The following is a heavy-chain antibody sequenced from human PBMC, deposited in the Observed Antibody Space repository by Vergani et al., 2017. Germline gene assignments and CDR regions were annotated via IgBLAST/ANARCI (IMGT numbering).Heavy chain of an antibody. Sequence: EVQLVESGGGLVKPGGSLRLSCAASGFTFSSYAMSWVRQAPGKGLEWVSAISGSGGSTYYADSVKGRVTISSDKSNNTLYVQRNSLRAEDTAVYYCAKDEGGYYYDSSGDDAFDIWGQGTMVTVSS. CDR2: ISGSGGST. CDR3: AKDEGGYYYDSSGDDAFDI. CDR1: GFTFSSYA. V-gene: IGHV3-23*04. D-gene: IGHD3-22*01. J-gene: IGHJ3*02.